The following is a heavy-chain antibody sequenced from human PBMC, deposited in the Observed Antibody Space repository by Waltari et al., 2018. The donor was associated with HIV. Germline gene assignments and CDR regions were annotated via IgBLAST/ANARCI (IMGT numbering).Heavy chain of an antibody. CDR2: INTSAGGT. CDR3: ARFSSPSLDY. J-gene: IGHJ4*02. CDR1: GYPFTPYY. Sequence: QVQLVQSGAEVRKPGASVKVSCTATGYPFTPYYLHWVRLAPGLGREWMGVINTSAGGTKYAQNFQGRVTMTRDTSTTTVYMELSSLRSEDTAVYYCARFSSPSLDYWGQGTLVTVSS. D-gene: IGHD6-6*01. V-gene: IGHV1-46*01.